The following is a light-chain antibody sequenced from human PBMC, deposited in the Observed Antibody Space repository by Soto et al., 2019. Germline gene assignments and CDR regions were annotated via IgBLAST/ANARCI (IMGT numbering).Light chain of an antibody. CDR1: SSDVGGYNY. CDR3: SSYTSSSTSPYV. J-gene: IGLJ1*01. CDR2: DVS. V-gene: IGLV2-14*01. Sequence: QSVLTQPASVSGSPGQSITISCTGTSSDVGGYNYVSWYQQHPGKAPKLMIYDVSNRPSGVSNRFSGSKSGNPASLTISGLQAEDEADYYCSSYTSSSTSPYVFGTGTKVTVL.